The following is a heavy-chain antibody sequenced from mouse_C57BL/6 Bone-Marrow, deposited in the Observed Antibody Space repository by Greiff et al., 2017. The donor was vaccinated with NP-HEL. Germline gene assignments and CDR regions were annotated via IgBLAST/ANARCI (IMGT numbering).Heavy chain of an antibody. CDR1: GYTFTSYG. J-gene: IGHJ2*01. CDR3: GGQLRLYYFDY. CDR2: IYPRSGNT. V-gene: IGHV1-81*01. D-gene: IGHD3-2*02. Sequence: LVESGAELARPGASVKLSCKASGYTFTSYGISWVKQRTGQGLEWIGEIYPRSGNTYYNEKFKGKATLTADKSSSTAYMELRSLTSEDSAVYFCGGQLRLYYFDYWGQGTTLTVSS.